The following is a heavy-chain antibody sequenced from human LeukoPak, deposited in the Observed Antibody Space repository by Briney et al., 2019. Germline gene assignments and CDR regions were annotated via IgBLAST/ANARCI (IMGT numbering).Heavy chain of an antibody. CDR2: INSDGSVT. Sequence: PGGSLRLSCAASGFTFSSYWMSWVRQAPGKGLVWVSHINSDGSVTNYADSVKGRFTISRDNAKNTLYLQMNSLRAEDTAVYYCARRWQSNQGDAYDFWGQGTMVTVSS. V-gene: IGHV3-74*01. J-gene: IGHJ3*01. D-gene: IGHD4-11*01. CDR1: GFTFSSYW. CDR3: ARRWQSNQGDAYDF.